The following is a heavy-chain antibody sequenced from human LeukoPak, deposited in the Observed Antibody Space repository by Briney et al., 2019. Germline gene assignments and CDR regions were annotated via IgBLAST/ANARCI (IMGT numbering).Heavy chain of an antibody. D-gene: IGHD2-15*01. J-gene: IGHJ3*02. CDR1: GFTFSSYW. CDR3: AGATIAAHAFDI. V-gene: IGHV3-30*03. CDR2: ISYDGSNK. Sequence: GGSLRLSCAASGFTFSSYWMSWVRQAPGKGLEWVAVISYDGSNKYYADSVKGRFTISRDNSKNTLYLQMNSLRAEDTAVYYCAGATIAAHAFDIWGQGTMVTVSS.